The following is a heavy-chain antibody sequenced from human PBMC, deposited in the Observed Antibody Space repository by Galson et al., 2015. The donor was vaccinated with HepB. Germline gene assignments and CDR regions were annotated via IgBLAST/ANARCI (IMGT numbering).Heavy chain of an antibody. CDR3: ARETGNDYYGMDV. D-gene: IGHD7-27*01. Sequence: SLRLSCAASGFTFSSCSMNWVRQAPGKGLEWVAVISYDGSNKYYADSVKGRFTISRDNSKNTLYLQMNSLRAEDTAVYYCARETGNDYYGMDVWGQGTTVTVSS. CDR2: ISYDGSNK. CDR1: GFTFSSCS. V-gene: IGHV3-30*03. J-gene: IGHJ6*02.